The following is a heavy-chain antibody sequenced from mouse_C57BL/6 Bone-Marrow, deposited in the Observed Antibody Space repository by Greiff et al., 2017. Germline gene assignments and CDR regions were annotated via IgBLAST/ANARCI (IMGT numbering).Heavy chain of an antibody. J-gene: IGHJ2*01. CDR2: IDPSDSYT. CDR1: GYTFTSYW. Sequence: QVQLQQPGAELVRPGTSVKLSCKASGYTFTSYWMHWVKQRPGQGLEWIGVIDPSDSYTNYNQKFKGKATLTVDTSSSTAYMQLSSLTSEDSAVYYCARGTTVVKDFDYWGQGTTLTVSS. D-gene: IGHD1-1*01. CDR3: ARGTTVVKDFDY. V-gene: IGHV1-59*01.